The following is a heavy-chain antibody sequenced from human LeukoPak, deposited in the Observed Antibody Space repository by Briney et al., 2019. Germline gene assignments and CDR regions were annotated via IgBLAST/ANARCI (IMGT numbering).Heavy chain of an antibody. D-gene: IGHD6-13*01. CDR2: ISSSSSYI. Sequence: GGSLRLSCAASGFTFSSYSMNWVRQAPGKGLEWVSSISSSSSYIYYADSVKGRFTISRDNAKNSLYLQMNSLGAEDTAVYYCARSRAGIAAAGTGWFDPWGQGTLVTVSS. J-gene: IGHJ5*02. CDR3: ARSRAGIAAAGTGWFDP. V-gene: IGHV3-21*01. CDR1: GFTFSSYS.